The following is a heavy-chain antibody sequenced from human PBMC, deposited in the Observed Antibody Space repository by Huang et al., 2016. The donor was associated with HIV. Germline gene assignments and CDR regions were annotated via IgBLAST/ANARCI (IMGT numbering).Heavy chain of an antibody. V-gene: IGHV1-18*04. J-gene: IGHJ6*02. CDR1: GYTFISYG. D-gene: IGHD4-17*01. CDR2: ISPSYGDT. Sequence: QVQLVQSGAEVKKPGASVKVSCRASGYTFISYGITWVRQAPGQGLEWMGGISPSYGDTNYAQQCQGRVTMTTDTATNTVYMEVRSLRSDDTAGYYCARDLGTTVVPDGMDVWGQGTTVTVSS. CDR3: ARDLGTTVVPDGMDV.